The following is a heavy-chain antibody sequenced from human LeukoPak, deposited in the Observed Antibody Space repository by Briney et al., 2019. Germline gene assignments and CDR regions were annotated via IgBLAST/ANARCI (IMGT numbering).Heavy chain of an antibody. CDR1: GFSFSSYS. D-gene: IGHD4-17*01. V-gene: IGHV3-21*01. Sequence: GGSLRLSCAASGFSFSSYSMNWVRQAPGKGLEWVSFISSSSSYIYYGDSVKGRFTISRDNAKNSLFLQMNSLRAEDTAVYYCARDGDSDNIDFWGQGTLVTVSS. CDR2: ISSSSSYI. J-gene: IGHJ4*02. CDR3: ARDGDSDNIDF.